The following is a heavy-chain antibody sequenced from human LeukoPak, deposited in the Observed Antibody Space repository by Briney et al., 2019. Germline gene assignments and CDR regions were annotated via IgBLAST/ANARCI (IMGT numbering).Heavy chain of an antibody. J-gene: IGHJ4*02. CDR1: GGSISSCH. V-gene: IGHV4-59*01. Sequence: KPSETLSLTCTVSGGSISSCHWIWIPQPPGKGLVGIGHIYYSGSTNYNPSLKSRVTTSVDTSKNQFSLKLSSVTAADTAVYYCARVRALSYYDSSGDLYYFDYWGQGTLVTVSS. D-gene: IGHD3-22*01. CDR2: IYYSGST. CDR3: ARVRALSYYDSSGDLYYFDY.